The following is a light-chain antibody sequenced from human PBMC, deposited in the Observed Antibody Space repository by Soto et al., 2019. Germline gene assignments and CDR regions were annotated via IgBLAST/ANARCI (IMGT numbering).Light chain of an antibody. CDR2: GNS. J-gene: IGLJ2*01. V-gene: IGLV1-40*01. Sequence: QAVVTQPPSASGTPGQRVTISCSGSSSNIGSNYVYWYQQLPGTAPKLLIYGNSNRPSGVPDRFSGSKSGTSASLAITGLQVEDEADYYCQSYDSSLRNVIFGGGTKLTVL. CDR1: SSNIGSNY. CDR3: QSYDSSLRNVI.